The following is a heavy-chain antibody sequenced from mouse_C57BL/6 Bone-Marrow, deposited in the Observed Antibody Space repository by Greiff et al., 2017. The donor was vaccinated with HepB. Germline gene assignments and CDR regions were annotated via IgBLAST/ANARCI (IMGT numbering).Heavy chain of an antibody. CDR2: INSDGGST. CDR3: ARGGITTVEGAC. J-gene: IGHJ3*01. CDR1: EYEFPSHD. D-gene: IGHD1-1*01. Sequence: EVKVVESGGGLVQPGESLKLSCESNEYEFPSHDMSWARKTPGKRLELVAAINSDGGSTYSPDTMERRFIISRDNTKKTLYLQMGSLRCEDTTLYYCARGGITTVEGACWGQGTLVTVA. V-gene: IGHV5-2*01.